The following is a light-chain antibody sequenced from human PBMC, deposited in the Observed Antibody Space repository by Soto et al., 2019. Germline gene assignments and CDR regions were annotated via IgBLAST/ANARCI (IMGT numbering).Light chain of an antibody. Sequence: QSALTQPASVSGSPEQSVTISCTGPTTDVSWYQQHPGKAPKLIIFEITKRPSGISTRFSGSKSGNTASLTISGLQAEDEADYYCGSYAPTDSLVVFGGGTKVTVL. V-gene: IGLV2-14*01. CDR3: GSYAPTDSLVV. J-gene: IGLJ2*01. CDR2: EIT. CDR1: TTD.